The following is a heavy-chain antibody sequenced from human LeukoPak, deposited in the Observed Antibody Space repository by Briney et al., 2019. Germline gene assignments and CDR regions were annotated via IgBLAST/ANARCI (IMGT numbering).Heavy chain of an antibody. CDR2: ISSSGSTI. CDR3: ARAVWLTADAFDI. J-gene: IGHJ3*02. V-gene: IGHV3-48*03. CDR1: GFTFGDYA. Sequence: GGSLRLSCTASGFTFGDYAMSWVRQAPGKGLEWVSYISSSGSTIYYADSVKGRFTISRDNAKNSLYLQMNSLRAEDTAVYYCARAVWLTADAFDIWGQGTMVTVSS. D-gene: IGHD2-21*02.